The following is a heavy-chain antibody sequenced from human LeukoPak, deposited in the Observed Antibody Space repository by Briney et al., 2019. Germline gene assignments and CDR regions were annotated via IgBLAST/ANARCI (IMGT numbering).Heavy chain of an antibody. Sequence: PGRSLRLSCAASGFTFSSYGMHWVRQAPGKGLEWEAVIWYDGSNKYYADSVKGRFTISRDNSKNTLYLQMNSLRAEDTAVYYCARDRGSSSWGATDYWGQGTLVTVSS. CDR2: IWYDGSNK. D-gene: IGHD6-13*01. CDR1: GFTFSSYG. CDR3: ARDRGSSSWGATDY. J-gene: IGHJ4*02. V-gene: IGHV3-33*01.